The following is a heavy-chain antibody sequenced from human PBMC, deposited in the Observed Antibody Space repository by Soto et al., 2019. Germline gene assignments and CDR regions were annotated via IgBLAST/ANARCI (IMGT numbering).Heavy chain of an antibody. CDR1: GYSFTSYW. V-gene: IGHV5-51*01. CDR3: ARLRVEMGTKLGWKGGYFDY. CDR2: IYPGDSDT. D-gene: IGHD7-27*01. Sequence: GESLKISCKGSGYSFTSYWIGWVRQMPGKSLQWMGIIYPGDSDTRYSPSFQGQVTISADKSISTAYLQWSSLKASDTAMYYCARLRVEMGTKLGWKGGYFDYWGQGSLVTVSA. J-gene: IGHJ4*02.